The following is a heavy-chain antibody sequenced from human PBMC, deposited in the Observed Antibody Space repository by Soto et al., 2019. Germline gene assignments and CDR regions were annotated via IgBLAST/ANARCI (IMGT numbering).Heavy chain of an antibody. CDR3: VRGDGDYDDGNGYLGRH. D-gene: IGHD3-3*01. J-gene: IGHJ4*02. CDR2: LKSDGSGT. V-gene: IGHV3-74*01. Sequence: EVQLVESGGGLVQPGGSLRLSCAASGFTFSSYWMHWVRQAPGKGLVWVSRLKSDGSGTTYADSVKGRLTISRDNAKNTVYLQMNSLRAEDTAVYYCVRGDGDYDDGNGYLGRHWGQGSLVTVSS. CDR1: GFTFSSYW.